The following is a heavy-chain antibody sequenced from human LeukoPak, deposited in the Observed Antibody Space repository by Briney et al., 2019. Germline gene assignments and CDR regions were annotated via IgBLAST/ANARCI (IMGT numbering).Heavy chain of an antibody. V-gene: IGHV3-15*01. CDR2: IKSKTDGGTT. D-gene: IGHD3-10*01. Sequence: GSLRLSCAASGFTISNAWMSWVRQAPGKGLEWVGRIKSKTDGGTTDYAAPVKGRFTISRDDSKNTLYLQMNSLKTEDTAVYYCTTDWGGGLLWFGELSIPLHPLRHFNYWGQGTLVTVSS. J-gene: IGHJ4*02. CDR1: GFTISNAW. CDR3: TTDWGGGLLWFGELSIPLHPLRHFNY.